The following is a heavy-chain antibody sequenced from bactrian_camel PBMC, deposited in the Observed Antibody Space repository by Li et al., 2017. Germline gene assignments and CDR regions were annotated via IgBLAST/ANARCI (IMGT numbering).Heavy chain of an antibody. CDR3: AADPGKKDVQVSRLLLRSPPY. D-gene: IGHD3*01. V-gene: IGHV3S53*01. Sequence: HVQLVESGGGLVQPGGSLRLSCAASGYTGSRQCMGWFRQAPGKEREGVAAIDLDGDRSYAKSMKGRFTISRDNAKNTVYLQMNSLKPEDTAMYFCAADPGKKDVQVSRLLLRSPPYWGQGTQVTVS. CDR1: GYTGSRQC. CDR2: IDLDGDR. J-gene: IGHJ4*01.